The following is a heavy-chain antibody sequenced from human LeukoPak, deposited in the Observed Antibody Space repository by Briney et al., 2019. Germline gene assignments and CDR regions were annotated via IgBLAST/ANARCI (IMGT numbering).Heavy chain of an antibody. Sequence: PGGSLRLSCAASGFMFSNYSMTWVRQPPGKGLEWVSIISGSGGSTFYGDSVKGRFTISRDNSKNTLYLQMNSLRAEDTAVYYCANTRDISYPVAYWGQGTLVTVSA. CDR2: ISGSGGST. D-gene: IGHD2-21*02. CDR1: GFMFSNYS. V-gene: IGHV3-23*01. CDR3: ANTRDISYPVAY. J-gene: IGHJ4*02.